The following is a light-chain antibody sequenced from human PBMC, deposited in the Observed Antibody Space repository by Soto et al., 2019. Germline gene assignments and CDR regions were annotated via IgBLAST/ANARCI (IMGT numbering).Light chain of an antibody. J-gene: IGKJ1*01. Sequence: EIVLTQSPATLSXXPXXXXXPXXRASQSVSSYLAWYQQKPGQAPGLLIYDASNRATGIPARFSGSGSGTDFTLTISRLEPEDFAVYYCQQRSNWPRTFGQGTKVDIK. V-gene: IGKV3-11*01. CDR2: DAS. CDR1: QSVSSY. CDR3: QQRSNWPRT.